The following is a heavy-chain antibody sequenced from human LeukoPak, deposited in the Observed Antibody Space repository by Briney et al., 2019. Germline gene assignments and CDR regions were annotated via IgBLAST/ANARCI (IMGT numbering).Heavy chain of an antibody. CDR2: INSDGSST. CDR3: ARDGYDFWSGYYTAQPNWFDP. V-gene: IGHV3-74*01. J-gene: IGHJ5*02. Sequence: GGSLRLSCAASGFTFSSYWMHWVRQAPGKGLVWVSRINSDGSSTSYADSVKGRFTISRDNAKNSLYLQMNSLRAEDTAVYYCARDGYDFWSGYYTAQPNWFDPWGQGTLVTVSS. D-gene: IGHD3-3*01. CDR1: GFTFSSYW.